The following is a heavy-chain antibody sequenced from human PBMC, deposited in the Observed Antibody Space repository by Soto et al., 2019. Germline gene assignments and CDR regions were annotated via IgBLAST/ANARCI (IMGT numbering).Heavy chain of an antibody. CDR2: INHSGST. D-gene: IGHD6-19*01. V-gene: IGHV4-4*02. CDR1: GDSISGNNW. CDR3: ARVLTARPKGIAVAGANWFDP. J-gene: IGHJ5*02. Sequence: SETLSLTCAVSGDSISGNNWWSWVRQSPGKGLEWIGEINHSGSTNYNPSLKSRVTISVDTSKNQFSLKLSSVTAADTAVYYCARVLTARPKGIAVAGANWFDPCGQGTLVTVSS.